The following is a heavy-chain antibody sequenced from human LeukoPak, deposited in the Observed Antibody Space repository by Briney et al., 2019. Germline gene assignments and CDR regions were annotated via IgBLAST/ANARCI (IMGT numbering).Heavy chain of an antibody. V-gene: IGHV3-53*01. CDR2: IYSGGST. J-gene: IGHJ4*02. CDR3: ATVIDNSGSLGF. CDR1: GFTVSNNY. D-gene: IGHD3-22*01. Sequence: GGSLRLSCAASGFTVSNNYMSWVRQAPGKGLEWVSVIYSGGSTYYTDSVKGRFTISRDSSKHTLYLQMNSLRAEDTAVYYCATVIDNSGSLGFWGQGTLVTVSS.